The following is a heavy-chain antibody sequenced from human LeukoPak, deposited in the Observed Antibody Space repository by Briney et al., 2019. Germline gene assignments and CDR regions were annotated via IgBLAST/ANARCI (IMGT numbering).Heavy chain of an antibody. CDR1: GFTFSSYA. CDR2: ISYDGSNK. CDR3: AKDLN. Sequence: GGSLRLSCAASGFTFSSYAMHWVRQAPGKGLEWVAVISYDGSNKYYADSVKSRFTISRDNSKNTLYLQMNSLRAEDTAVYYCAKDLNWGQGTLVTVSS. V-gene: IGHV3-30*04. J-gene: IGHJ4*02.